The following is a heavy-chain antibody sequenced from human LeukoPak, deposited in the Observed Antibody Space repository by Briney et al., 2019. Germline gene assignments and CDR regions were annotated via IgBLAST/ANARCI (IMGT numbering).Heavy chain of an antibody. CDR2: INSDSGGT. Sequence: PGGSLRLSCAVSGFSLSSYWMYWVRQAPRKRLLWVSRINSDSGGTSYADSVKGRFTISRDNAKNTVYLQLNTLRAADTAVCYCETSPRYDYWGQGTLVTVSS. CDR1: GFSLSSYW. CDR3: ETSPRYDY. V-gene: IGHV3-74*01. J-gene: IGHJ4*02.